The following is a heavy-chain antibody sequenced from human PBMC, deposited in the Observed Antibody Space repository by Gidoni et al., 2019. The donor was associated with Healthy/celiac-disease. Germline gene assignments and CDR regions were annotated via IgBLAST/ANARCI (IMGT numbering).Heavy chain of an antibody. CDR1: GFTFDDYA. Sequence: EVQLVESGGGVVQPGGSLRLSCAASGFTFDDYAMHWVRQAPGKGLEWVSIISGDGGSTYYADSVKGRFTISRDNSKNSLYLQMNSLRTEDTALYYCAKGGSIMITHGADYWGQGTLVTVSS. CDR3: AKGGSIMITHGADY. J-gene: IGHJ4*02. D-gene: IGHD3-16*01. V-gene: IGHV3-43*02. CDR2: ISGDGGST.